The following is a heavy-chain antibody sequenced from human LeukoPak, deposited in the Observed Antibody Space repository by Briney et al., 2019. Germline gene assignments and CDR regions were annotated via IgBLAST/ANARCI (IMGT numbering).Heavy chain of an antibody. J-gene: IGHJ5*02. V-gene: IGHV3-30*04. CDR2: ISYDGSNK. Sequence: GRSLRLSCAASGFTFDDYAMHWVRQAPGKGLEWVAVISYDGSNKYYADSVKGRFTISRDNSKNTLYLQMNSLRAEDTAVYYCARDRLWFGELVAGCWFDPWGQGTLVTVSS. CDR1: GFTFDDYA. CDR3: ARDRLWFGELVAGCWFDP. D-gene: IGHD3-10*01.